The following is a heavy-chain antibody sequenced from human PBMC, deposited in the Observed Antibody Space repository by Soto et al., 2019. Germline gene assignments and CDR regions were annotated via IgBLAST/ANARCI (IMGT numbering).Heavy chain of an antibody. CDR1: GFTFNSYA. J-gene: IGHJ4*02. CDR3: ARGLGAWSSIGAGPYYFDY. D-gene: IGHD2-2*01. Sequence: LRLSCAASGFTFNSYAINWVRQAPGKGLEWVAVISYDGSTKYYADSVEGRFTISRDNSKNTLYVQMNSLRGEDTAVYYCARGLGAWSSIGAGPYYFDYWGQGAPVTVSS. CDR2: ISYDGSTK. V-gene: IGHV3-30-3*01.